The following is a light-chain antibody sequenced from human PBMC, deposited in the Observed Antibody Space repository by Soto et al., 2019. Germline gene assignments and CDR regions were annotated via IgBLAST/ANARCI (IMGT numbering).Light chain of an antibody. V-gene: IGLV2-14*01. CDR3: CSYTSTYTLV. J-gene: IGLJ3*02. CDR1: SSDIGTYNS. Sequence: QSVLTQPASVSGSPGQSITISCTGTSSDIGTYNSVSWYQHHPGKAPKLLIFEVIDRPSGVSDRFPGSKSGNTASLTISGLQPEDEADYYCCSYTSTYTLVFGGGTQLTVL. CDR2: EVI.